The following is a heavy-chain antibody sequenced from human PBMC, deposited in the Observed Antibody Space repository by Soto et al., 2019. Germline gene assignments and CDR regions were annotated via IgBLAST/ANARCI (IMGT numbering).Heavy chain of an antibody. V-gene: IGHV3-7*04. CDR2: IKPDGSEK. D-gene: IGHD3-10*01. J-gene: IGHJ4*02. Sequence: EVQLVESGGGLVQPGGSLRLSCAASGFTFSRYWMVWVRQAPGKGLEWVANIKPDGSEKYYVDSVKGRFTISRDNARKSLYLQMNSLRAEDTAVYYCVRDAHRGGDFDYWGQGTLVTVSS. CDR1: GFTFSRYW. CDR3: VRDAHRGGDFDY.